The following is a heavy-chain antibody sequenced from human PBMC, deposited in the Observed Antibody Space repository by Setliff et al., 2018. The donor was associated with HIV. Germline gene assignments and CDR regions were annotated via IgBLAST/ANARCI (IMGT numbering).Heavy chain of an antibody. V-gene: IGHV1-2*02. D-gene: IGHD6-13*01. J-gene: IGHJ1*01. CDR3: ATDPGYSSTWYSESFQH. CDR1: GYIFTDYY. Sequence: ASVKVSCKASGYIFTDYYIHWVRQAPGQGLEWMGWINPDNGDTNYAQKFQGRVNMTRDQSISTAYMELSSLRSDDTAMYYCATDPGYSSTWYSESFQHWGQGTVVTVSS. CDR2: INPDNGDT.